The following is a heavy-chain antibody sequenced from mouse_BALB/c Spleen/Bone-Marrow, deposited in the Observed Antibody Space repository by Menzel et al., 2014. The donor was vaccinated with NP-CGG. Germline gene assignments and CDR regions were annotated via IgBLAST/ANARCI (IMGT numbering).Heavy chain of an antibody. CDR3: ARSGSSSGYFDY. V-gene: IGHV5-17*02. CDR1: GFTSSSFG. Sequence: EVKVVESGGGLVQPGGSRKLSCAASGFTSSSFGMHWVRQAPEKGLEWVAYISSGSSTVYYADKVMGRLTISRDNPKNTLFLQMTSLRSEDTAMYYCARSGSSSGYFDYWGQGTTLTVSS. D-gene: IGHD1-1*01. CDR2: ISSGSSTV. J-gene: IGHJ2*01.